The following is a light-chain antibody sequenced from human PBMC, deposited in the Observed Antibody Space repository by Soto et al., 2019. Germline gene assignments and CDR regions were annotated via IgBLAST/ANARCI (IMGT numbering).Light chain of an antibody. Sequence: DIPMTQSPSSLSASVRDRVTITCRASQGIGNYVAWYQQKPGKPPNLLIYAASTLHSGVPSRFSGSASGTDFTLTISSLQPDDFATYYCQQYNSYWTFGQGTKVEIK. J-gene: IGKJ1*01. V-gene: IGKV1-27*01. CDR2: AAS. CDR1: QGIGNY. CDR3: QQYNSYWT.